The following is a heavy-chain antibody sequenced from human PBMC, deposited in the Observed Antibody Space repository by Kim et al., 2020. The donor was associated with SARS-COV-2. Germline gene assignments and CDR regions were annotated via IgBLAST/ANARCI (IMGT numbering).Heavy chain of an antibody. CDR3: ARNNAMDV. CDR2: INQHGSEK. J-gene: IGHJ6*02. CDR1: GFSFSNHW. V-gene: IGHV3-7*03. Sequence: GGSLRLSCAASGFSFSNHWMTWVRQAPGRGPEWVANINQHGSEKYYVASVGGRFTISRADAENSLYLQMNSLRAEDTATYYCARNNAMDVWGQGTTVTVSS.